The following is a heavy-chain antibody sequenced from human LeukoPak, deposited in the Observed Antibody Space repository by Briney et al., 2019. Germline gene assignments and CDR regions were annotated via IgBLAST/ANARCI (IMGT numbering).Heavy chain of an antibody. CDR3: ARVGYSSGWYGWFDP. J-gene: IGHJ5*02. D-gene: IGHD6-19*01. CDR1: GFTFSSYS. V-gene: IGHV3-21*01. Sequence: SGGSLRLSCAASGFTFSSYSMNWVRQAPGKGLEWVSSISSSSSYIYYADSVKGRFTISRENAKKSLFLQMNSLRAEDTAVYYCARVGYSSGWYGWFDPWGQGTLVTVSS. CDR2: ISSSSSYI.